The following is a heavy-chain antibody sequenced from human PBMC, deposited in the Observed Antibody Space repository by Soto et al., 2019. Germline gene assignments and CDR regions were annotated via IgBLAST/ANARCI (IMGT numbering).Heavy chain of an antibody. CDR1: GYTFTSYG. Sequence: QVQLVQSGAEVKKPGASLKVSCKASGYTFTSYGISWVRQAPGQALEWMGWISAYNGNTNSAQKPQGRVTMTTDTTRSTAYMELRRLRSGDTAVYYCARWISRSWGVWYSWGQGTLVTVFS. V-gene: IGHV1-18*01. CDR3: ARWISRSWGVWYS. CDR2: ISAYNGNT. D-gene: IGHD6-13*01. J-gene: IGHJ5*02.